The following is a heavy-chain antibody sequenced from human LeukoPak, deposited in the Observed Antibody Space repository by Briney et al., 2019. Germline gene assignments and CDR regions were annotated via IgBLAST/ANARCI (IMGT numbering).Heavy chain of an antibody. J-gene: IGHJ3*02. CDR1: GYTFTSYG. CDR2: ISAYNGNT. V-gene: IGHV1-18*01. Sequence: ASVKVSCKASGYTFTSYGISWVRQAPGQGLEWMGWISAYNGNTNYAQKLQGRVTITTDESTSTAYMELSSLRSEDTAVYYCARCYYGSGSYIFRSGWFCFDAFDIWGQGTMVTVSS. CDR3: ARCYYGSGSYIFRSGWFCFDAFDI. D-gene: IGHD3-10*01.